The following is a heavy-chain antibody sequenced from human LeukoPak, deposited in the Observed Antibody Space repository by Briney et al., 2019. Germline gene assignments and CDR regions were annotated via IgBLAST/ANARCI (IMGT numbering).Heavy chain of an antibody. V-gene: IGHV4-34*01. CDR2: INHSGST. D-gene: IGHD5-24*01. J-gene: IGHJ3*01. CDR3: ARREDGYNLAGF. Sequence: SETLSLTCGVYGGSFSGYYWSWIRQPPGKGLEWIGEINHSGSTNYNPSLKSRVTISVDTSKNQFSLKLSSVTAADTAVYYCARREDGYNLAGFWGQGTMVTVSS. CDR1: GGSFSGYY.